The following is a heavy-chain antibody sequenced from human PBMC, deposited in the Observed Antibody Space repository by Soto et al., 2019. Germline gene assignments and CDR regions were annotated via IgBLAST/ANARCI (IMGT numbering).Heavy chain of an antibody. V-gene: IGHV4-59*08. J-gene: IGHJ4*02. CDR1: GGSISGHS. CDR2: MNYGGST. Sequence: SETLSLTCTVSGGSISGHSWSWIRQSPGKGLEWIGYMNYGGSTNYNPSLKSRVTISLDTSENQFSLKLTSVTAADTAVYYCARRVESWLTGAYYFDYWGQGTLVTVS. CDR3: ARRVESWLTGAYYFDY. D-gene: IGHD7-27*01.